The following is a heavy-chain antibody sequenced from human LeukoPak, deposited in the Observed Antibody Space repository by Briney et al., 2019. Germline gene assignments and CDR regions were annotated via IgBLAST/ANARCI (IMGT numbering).Heavy chain of an antibody. V-gene: IGHV3-48*04. CDR1: GFTFSSYW. Sequence: GGSLRLSCAASGFTFSSYWMSWVRQAPGKGLEWVSYISSSTSIIYYADSVKGRFTISRDNAKNSLYLQMNSLRAEDTAVYYCARGVRAVAGTVGVGYWGRGTLVTVSS. CDR3: ARGVRAVAGTVGVGY. D-gene: IGHD6-19*01. J-gene: IGHJ4*02. CDR2: ISSSTSII.